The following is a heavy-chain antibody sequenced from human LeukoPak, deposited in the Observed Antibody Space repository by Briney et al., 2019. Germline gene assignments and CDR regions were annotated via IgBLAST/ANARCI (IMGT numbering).Heavy chain of an antibody. V-gene: IGHV4-59*08. CDR3: ASAPTYSSSWYTNWYFDL. CDR2: IYYSGST. Sequence: SETLSLTCTVSGGSISSYYWSWIRRPPGKGLDWIGYIYYSGSTNYNPSLKSRVTISVDTSKNQFSLKLSSVTAADTAVYYCASAPTYSSSWYTNWYFDLWGRGTLVTVSS. CDR1: GGSISSYY. J-gene: IGHJ2*01. D-gene: IGHD6-13*01.